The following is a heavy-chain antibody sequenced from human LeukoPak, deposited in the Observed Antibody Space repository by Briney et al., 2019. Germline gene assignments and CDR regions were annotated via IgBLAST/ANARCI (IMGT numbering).Heavy chain of an antibody. CDR1: GFTVSSNY. V-gene: IGHV3-66*01. Sequence: GGSLRLSCAASGFTVSSNYMSWVRQAPGKGLEWVSVIYSGGSTYYADSVKGRFTISRHNSKNTLYLQMNSLRAEDTAVYYCARGHDILTGWWPYYFDYWGQGTLVTVSS. J-gene: IGHJ4*02. CDR3: ARGHDILTGWWPYYFDY. D-gene: IGHD3-9*01. CDR2: IYSGGST.